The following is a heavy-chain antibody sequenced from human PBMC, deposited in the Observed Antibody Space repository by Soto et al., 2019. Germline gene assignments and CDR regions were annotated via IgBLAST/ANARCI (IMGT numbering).Heavy chain of an antibody. CDR3: ARDGAAAGTSDYYYGMDV. J-gene: IGHJ6*02. Sequence: GASVKVSCKASGYTFTSYYMHSVRQAPGQGLEWMGIINPSGGSTNYAQKLQGRVTMTRDTSTSTVYMELRSLRSDVTALYYCARDGAAAGTSDYYYGMDVWGQGTTVTAP. CDR1: GYTFTSYY. D-gene: IGHD6-13*01. V-gene: IGHV1-46*01. CDR2: INPSGGST.